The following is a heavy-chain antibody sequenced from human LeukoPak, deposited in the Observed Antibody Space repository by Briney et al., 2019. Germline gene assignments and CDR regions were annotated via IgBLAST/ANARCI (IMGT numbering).Heavy chain of an antibody. Sequence: PSETLSLTCTVSGASISSYYWSWIRQPPGKGPEWIGDIYYSGSIKYNPSLKSRVTMSVDTSKNQFSLKLSSVTAADTAIYYCARENPSGYYNRPIDYWGQGTLVTVSS. J-gene: IGHJ4*02. V-gene: IGHV4-59*01. D-gene: IGHD3-22*01. CDR2: IYYSGSI. CDR1: GASISSYY. CDR3: ARENPSGYYNRPIDY.